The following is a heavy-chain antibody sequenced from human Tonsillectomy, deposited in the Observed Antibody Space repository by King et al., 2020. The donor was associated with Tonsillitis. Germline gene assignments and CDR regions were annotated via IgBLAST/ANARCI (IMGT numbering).Heavy chain of an antibody. D-gene: IGHD5-24*01. CDR2: IKSKIDGETT. V-gene: IGHV3-15*01. Sequence: VQLVESGGGLVKPGGSLRLSCAASGFTFSNAWMTWVRQAPGKGLEWVGRIKSKIDGETTYYAAAVEGRFTISRDDSYSMLYLQMNSLKAEDTAVYHCTTDVEWGQGTLVTVSS. CDR1: GFTFSNAW. CDR3: TTDVE. J-gene: IGHJ4*02.